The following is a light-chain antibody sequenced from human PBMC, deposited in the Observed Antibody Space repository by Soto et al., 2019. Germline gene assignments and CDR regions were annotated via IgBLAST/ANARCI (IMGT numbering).Light chain of an antibody. J-gene: IGKJ4*01. CDR1: QGISSF. Sequence: DIQLTQSPSFLSASVGDRVTITCRASQGISSFLAWYQQKPGKAPNFLIYAASTLQSGVPSRFSGSGSGTEFTLTISSLQPEDFATYYCQQVKSYPLNFGGGTKGEIK. CDR3: QQVKSYPLN. CDR2: AAS. V-gene: IGKV1-9*01.